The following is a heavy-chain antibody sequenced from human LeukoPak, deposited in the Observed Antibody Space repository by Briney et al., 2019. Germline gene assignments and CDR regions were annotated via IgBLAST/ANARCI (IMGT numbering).Heavy chain of an antibody. CDR1: GFTVSSNY. J-gene: IGHJ4*02. V-gene: IGHV3-53*01. Sequence: GGSLRLSCAASGFTVSSNYMSWVRQAPGKGLEWVSVIYSGGSTYYADSVKGRFTISRDNAKNSLYLQMNSLRAEDTAVYYCARRFFDHWGQGTLVTVSS. CDR3: ARRFFDH. CDR2: IYSGGST.